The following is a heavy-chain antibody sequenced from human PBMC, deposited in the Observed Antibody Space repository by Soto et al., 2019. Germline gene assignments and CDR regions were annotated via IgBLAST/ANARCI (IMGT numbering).Heavy chain of an antibody. D-gene: IGHD3-22*01. J-gene: IGHJ4*02. V-gene: IGHV3-21*04. CDR3: AKDATITMIVVYYFDY. CDR2: ISSSSSYI. CDR1: GFTFSDYT. Sequence: GGSLRLSCAASGFTFSDYTMSWVRQAPGKGLEWGSSISSSSSYIYYADSVKGRFTISRHNAKNSLYLQMNSLRPEDTAVYYCAKDATITMIVVYYFDYWGQGTLVTVYS.